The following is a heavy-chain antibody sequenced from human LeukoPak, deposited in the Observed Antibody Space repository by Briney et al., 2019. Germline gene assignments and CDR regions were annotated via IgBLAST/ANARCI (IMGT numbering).Heavy chain of an antibody. Sequence: GGSLRLSCAASGFTFSSHAMTWVRQASGKGLEWVSSIRGSGGNTYYADSVKGRFTISRDNFRNTLYLQMNSLRAEDTAVYYCAKDHYDSSIFSAPHLFACWGQGTLVTVSS. J-gene: IGHJ4*02. CDR3: AKDHYDSSIFSAPHLFAC. CDR1: GFTFSSHA. D-gene: IGHD3-22*01. V-gene: IGHV3-23*01. CDR2: IRGSGGNT.